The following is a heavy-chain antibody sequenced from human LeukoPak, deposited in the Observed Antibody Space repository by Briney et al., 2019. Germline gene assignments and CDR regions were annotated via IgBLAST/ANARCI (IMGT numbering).Heavy chain of an antibody. D-gene: IGHD2-8*01. Sequence: GGSLRLSCAASGLTFSSYWMHWVRQAPGKGLVWLSCINSDGSRANYADSVKGRFTFSRDNSKNTLYLQMNSLRAEDTAVYYCAKEYCSNSVCHSLDYWGQGTLVTVSS. J-gene: IGHJ4*02. CDR2: INSDGSRA. CDR3: AKEYCSNSVCHSLDY. CDR1: GLTFSSYW. V-gene: IGHV3-74*01.